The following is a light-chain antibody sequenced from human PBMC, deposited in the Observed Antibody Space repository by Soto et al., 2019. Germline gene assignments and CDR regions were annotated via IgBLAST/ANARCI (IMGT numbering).Light chain of an antibody. Sequence: QLVLTQSSSASASLGSSVTLTCTLSSGHSSYIIAWHQQQPGKAPRYLMKLEGRGSYNKGSGVPDRFSGSSSGADRYLTISNLQFEDEADYYCKTWDSNTHVVFGGGTKLTVL. CDR3: KTWDSNTHVV. CDR1: SGHSSYI. CDR2: LEGRGSY. J-gene: IGLJ2*01. V-gene: IGLV4-60*02.